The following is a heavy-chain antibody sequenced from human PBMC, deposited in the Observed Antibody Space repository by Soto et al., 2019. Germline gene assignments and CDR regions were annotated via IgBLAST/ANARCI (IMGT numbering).Heavy chain of an antibody. CDR1: GFTFSSYG. CDR3: AKAPDYGGMDV. J-gene: IGHJ6*02. Sequence: QVQLVESGGGVVQPGRSLRLSCAASGFTFSSYGMHWVRQAPGKGLEWVAVISYDGSNKYYADSVKGRFTISRDNSKNTLYLQMNSLRAEDTAVYYCAKAPDYGGMDVWGQGTTVTVSS. V-gene: IGHV3-30*18. CDR2: ISYDGSNK. D-gene: IGHD3-16*01.